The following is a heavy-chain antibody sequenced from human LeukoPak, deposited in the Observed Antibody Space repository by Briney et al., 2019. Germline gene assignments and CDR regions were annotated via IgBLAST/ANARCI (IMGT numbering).Heavy chain of an antibody. V-gene: IGHV3-73*01. D-gene: IGHD6-19*01. CDR1: GFTFSGSA. Sequence: QPGGSLKLSCAASGFTFSGSAMHWVRQASGKGLEWVGRIRSKANSYATAYAASVKGRFTISRDDSKSTAYLQMNSLKTEDTAVYYCTRLSQYSSGRSGFDYWGQGTLVTVSS. CDR3: TRLSQYSSGRSGFDY. J-gene: IGHJ4*02. CDR2: IRSKANSYAT.